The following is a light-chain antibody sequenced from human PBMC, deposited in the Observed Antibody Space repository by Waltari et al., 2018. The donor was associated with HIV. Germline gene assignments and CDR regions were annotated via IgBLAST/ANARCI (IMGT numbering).Light chain of an antibody. V-gene: IGLV2-11*01. CDR3: CSYAGSYTYV. Sequence: QSALTQPRSVSGSPGQSVTISCTGTSSDVGGYNYVSWYQQHPGKAPKLMIYDVSKRPPGVPDRFSGSKPGNTASLTISGLQAEDEADYYCCSYAGSYTYVFGTGTKVTVL. CDR2: DVS. J-gene: IGLJ1*01. CDR1: SSDVGGYNY.